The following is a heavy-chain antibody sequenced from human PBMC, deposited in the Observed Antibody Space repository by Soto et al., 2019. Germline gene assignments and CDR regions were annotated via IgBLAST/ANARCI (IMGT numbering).Heavy chain of an antibody. Sequence: HPGGSLRLSCAASGFTFSSYGMHWVRQAPGKGLEWVAVIWYDGSNKYYADSVKGRFTISRDNSKNTLYLQMNSLRAEDTAVYYYARGEIITMFGVVRYYYGMDVWGQGNMATVSS. J-gene: IGHJ6*02. D-gene: IGHD3-3*01. CDR3: ARGEIITMFGVVRYYYGMDV. CDR2: IWYDGSNK. V-gene: IGHV3-33*01. CDR1: GFTFSSYG.